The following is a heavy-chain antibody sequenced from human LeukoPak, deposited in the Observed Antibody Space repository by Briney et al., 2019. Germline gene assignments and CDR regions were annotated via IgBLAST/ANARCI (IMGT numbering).Heavy chain of an antibody. J-gene: IGHJ4*02. CDR2: MNPNSGNT. CDR1: GCTFTSYD. Sequence: ASVKVSCKASGCTFTSYDINWVRQATGQGLEWMGWMNPNSGNTGYAQKFQGRVTMTRNTSISTAYMELSSLRSEDTAVYYCARFYCTNGVCYNFDYWGQGTLVTVSS. V-gene: IGHV1-8*01. CDR3: ARFYCTNGVCYNFDY. D-gene: IGHD2-8*01.